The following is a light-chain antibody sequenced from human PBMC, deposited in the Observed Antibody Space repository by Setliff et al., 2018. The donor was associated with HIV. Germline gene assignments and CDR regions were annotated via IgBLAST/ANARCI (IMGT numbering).Light chain of an antibody. CDR3: SSYTSTTPLYV. V-gene: IGLV2-14*02. CDR2: DVS. CDR1: SSDVGSYNL. J-gene: IGLJ1*01. Sequence: QSALTQFASVSGSPGQSITISCTGTSSDVGSYNLVSWYQQHPGKAPKFMIFDVSKRPSGVSNRFSGSKSGNTASLTISGLQAEDEADYHCSSYTSTTPLYVFGTGTKVTVL.